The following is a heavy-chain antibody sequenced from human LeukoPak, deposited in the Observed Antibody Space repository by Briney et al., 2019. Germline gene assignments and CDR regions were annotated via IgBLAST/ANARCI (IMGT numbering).Heavy chain of an antibody. CDR1: GGSISSSSYY. D-gene: IGHD3-22*01. CDR2: IYYSGST. CDR3: ARRHYYDSSGYYYY. Sequence: SETLSLTCTVSGGSISSSSYYWGWIRQPPGKGLEWIGSIYYSGSTYYNPSLKSRVTISVDTSKNQFSLKLSSVTAADTAVYYCARRHYYDSSGYYYYWGQGTPVTVSS. J-gene: IGHJ4*02. V-gene: IGHV4-39*01.